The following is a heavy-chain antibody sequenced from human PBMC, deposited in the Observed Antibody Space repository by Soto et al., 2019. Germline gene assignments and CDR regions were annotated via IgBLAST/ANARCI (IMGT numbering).Heavy chain of an antibody. D-gene: IGHD5-18*01. CDR1: GFTFSNYA. V-gene: IGHV3-23*01. CDR2: ISGSGGST. J-gene: IGHJ4*02. CDR3: AKGFSPAMAAIAY. Sequence: PGGSLRFSCAASGFTFSNYAMSWVRQTPGKGLEWVAAISGSGGSTDYADSVKGRFTLSRDNSKNTLYLQMNSLRAEDTAVYYCAKGFSPAMAAIAYWGQGTLVIVSS.